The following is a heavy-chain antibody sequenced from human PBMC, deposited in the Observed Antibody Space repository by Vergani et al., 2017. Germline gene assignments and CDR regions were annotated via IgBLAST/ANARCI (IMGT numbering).Heavy chain of an antibody. CDR2: INTNTENP. J-gene: IGHJ4*02. D-gene: IGHD5-24*01. CDR1: GYTLSRYS. Sequence: QVQLVQSGSELKQPGASVKVSCKASGYTLSRYSIYWVRQAPGQGLEWMGWINTNTENPAYAHDFRGRFVFSLDTSVNTAYLQINNLKSDDTAVYYCAKDTLEAGYFDYWGQGTLVTVSS. V-gene: IGHV7-4-1*02. CDR3: AKDTLEAGYFDY.